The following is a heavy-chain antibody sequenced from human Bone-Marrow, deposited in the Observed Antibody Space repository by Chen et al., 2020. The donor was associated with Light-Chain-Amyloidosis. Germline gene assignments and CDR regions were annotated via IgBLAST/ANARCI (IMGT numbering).Heavy chain of an antibody. CDR3: ATRYCSGGSCYSPYFEY. J-gene: IGHJ4*02. CDR1: GITFSSYA. D-gene: IGHD2-15*01. Sequence: EVQLLASGGGLVQPGGSLRLSCVASGITFSSYAMNWVRQGPGKGLEWVSGDSGTIISKYYTGCVKGRFTTSRDNSKNTVYLQMSSLRAYDTAVYYCATRYCSGGSCYSPYFEYWGQGTPVTVSS. V-gene: IGHV3-23*01. CDR2: DSGTIISK.